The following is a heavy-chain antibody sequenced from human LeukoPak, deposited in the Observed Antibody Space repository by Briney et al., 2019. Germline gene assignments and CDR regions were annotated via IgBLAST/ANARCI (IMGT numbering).Heavy chain of an antibody. D-gene: IGHD2-21*01. J-gene: IGHJ3*02. CDR3: FRWQYCGGNCYFSAFDI. V-gene: IGHV4-59*01. CDR1: GGSISSSY. CDR2: IHHSGNT. Sequence: PSETLSLTCTVSGGSISSSYWSWIRQSPGKGLEWVGYIHHSGNTNSTPHLKSRITISIDTPKNQFSLKLSSVTAADTAVYYRFRWQYCGGNCYFSAFDIWGQGTLVTVSS.